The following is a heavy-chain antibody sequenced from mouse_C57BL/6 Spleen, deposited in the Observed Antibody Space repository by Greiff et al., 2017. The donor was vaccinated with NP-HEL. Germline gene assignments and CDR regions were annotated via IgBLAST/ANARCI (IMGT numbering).Heavy chain of an antibody. J-gene: IGHJ4*01. CDR3: ALREVAMDY. V-gene: IGHV1-81*01. Sequence: QVQLQQSGAELVRPGASVKLSCKASGYTFTSYGISWVKQRTGQGLEWIGEIYPGSGNTYYNEKFKGQATMTEDKSSSTAYMELRSLTSEDSAVYYCALREVAMDYGGQGTSVTVSS. CDR1: GYTFTSYG. D-gene: IGHD1-1*01. CDR2: IYPGSGNT.